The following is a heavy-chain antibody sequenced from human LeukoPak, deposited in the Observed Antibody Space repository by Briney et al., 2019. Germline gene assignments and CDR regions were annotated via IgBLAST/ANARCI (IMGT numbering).Heavy chain of an antibody. CDR2: ISSSGSTI. V-gene: IGHV3-48*03. CDR1: GFTFSSYE. Sequence: GGSLRLSCAASGFTFSSYEMNWVRQAPGKGLEWVSYISSSGSTIYHADSVKGRSTISRDNAKNSLYLQMNSLRAEDTAVYYCAELGITMIGGVWGKGTTVTISS. CDR3: AELGITMIGGV. D-gene: IGHD3-10*02. J-gene: IGHJ6*04.